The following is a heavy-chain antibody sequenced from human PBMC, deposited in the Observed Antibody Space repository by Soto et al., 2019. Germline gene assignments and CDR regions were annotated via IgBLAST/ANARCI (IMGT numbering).Heavy chain of an antibody. CDR3: ATSGQLWFPTDF. D-gene: IGHD5-18*01. V-gene: IGHV5-51*01. Sequence: GESLKISCKGSGYTFVNYWIAWVRQMPGQGLEWMGSIYPGDSDTRYSPSFRGQVSISADKSITTAYLQWGSLQDSDTAMYYCATSGQLWFPTDFWGQGTLVTVSS. CDR2: IYPGDSDT. CDR1: GYTFVNYW. J-gene: IGHJ4*02.